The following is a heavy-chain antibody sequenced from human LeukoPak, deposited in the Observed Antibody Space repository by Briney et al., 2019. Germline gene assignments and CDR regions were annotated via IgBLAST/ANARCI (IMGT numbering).Heavy chain of an antibody. Sequence: GGSLRLSCAASGFTFSSYEMNWVRQAPGKGLEWVSYISSSGTTIYYADSVKGRFTISRDNAKNSLYLQMNSLRAEDTAVYYCARGFTGWVTSPIDYWGQGTLVTVSS. CDR2: ISSSGTTI. D-gene: IGHD2-2*01. CDR1: GFTFSSYE. CDR3: ARGFTGWVTSPIDY. J-gene: IGHJ4*02. V-gene: IGHV3-48*03.